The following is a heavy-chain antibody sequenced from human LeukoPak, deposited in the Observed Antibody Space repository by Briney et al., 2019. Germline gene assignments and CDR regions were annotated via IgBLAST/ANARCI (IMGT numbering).Heavy chain of an antibody. CDR3: ARASDYDFWSGYFDY. D-gene: IGHD3-3*01. CDR2: IIPIFGTA. Sequence: ASVKVSCKASGGTFSSYAISWVRQAPGQGLEWMGGIIPIFGTANYAQKFQGRVTITADESTSTAYTELSSLRSEDTAVHYCARASDYDFWSGYFDYWGQGTLVTVSS. V-gene: IGHV1-69*13. J-gene: IGHJ4*02. CDR1: GGTFSSYA.